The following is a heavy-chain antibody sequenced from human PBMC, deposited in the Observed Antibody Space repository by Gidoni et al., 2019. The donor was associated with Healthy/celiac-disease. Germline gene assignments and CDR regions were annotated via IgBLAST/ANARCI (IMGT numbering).Heavy chain of an antibody. D-gene: IGHD3-16*01. Sequence: EVQLLESGGGLVQHGGSLRLSCAASGFTFRSYAMSWVRQAQGKGLGWVSAISGSGGRPYSADSVKGRFTISRDNSKTTLYRQMNCLRSEDTAVYYCAKDGSYVRYYYGMDVWGQGTTVTVSS. CDR3: AKDGSYVRYYYGMDV. V-gene: IGHV3-23*01. J-gene: IGHJ6*02. CDR2: ISGSGGRP. CDR1: GFTFRSYA.